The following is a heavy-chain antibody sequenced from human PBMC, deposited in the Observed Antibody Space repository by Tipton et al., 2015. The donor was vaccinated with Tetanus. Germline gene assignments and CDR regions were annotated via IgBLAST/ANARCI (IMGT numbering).Heavy chain of an antibody. V-gene: IGHV3-30*18. CDR2: LSFDGTNE. CDR3: AKCGAHLWSPNHYYYYGLDV. J-gene: IGHJ6*02. CDR1: GFTFSDYG. D-gene: IGHD3-3*02. Sequence: QVQLVQSGGGVVQSGRSLRLSCAASGFTFSDYGMHWVRQAPGKGLEWVAVLSFDGTNEDYADSVKGRFTISRDNSKNTLFLKMNSLRPEDAAVYYCAKCGAHLWSPNHYYYYGLDVWGQGTTVSVSS.